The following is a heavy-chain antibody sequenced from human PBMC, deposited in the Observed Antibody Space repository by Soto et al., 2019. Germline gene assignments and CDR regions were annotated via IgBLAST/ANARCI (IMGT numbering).Heavy chain of an antibody. CDR3: ASSAYSSGWTDAFDI. CDR2: IYPGDSDT. J-gene: IGHJ3*02. D-gene: IGHD6-19*01. V-gene: IGHV5-51*01. Sequence: GESLKISCKGSGYSFTSYWIGWVRQMPGKGLEWMGIIYPGDSDTRYSPSFQGQVTISADKSISTAYLQWSSLKASDTAMYYCASSAYSSGWTDAFDIWGQGTMVTVSS. CDR1: GYSFTSYW.